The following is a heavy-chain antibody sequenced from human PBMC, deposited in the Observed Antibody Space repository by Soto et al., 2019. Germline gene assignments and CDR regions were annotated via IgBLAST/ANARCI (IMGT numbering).Heavy chain of an antibody. V-gene: IGHV3-15*07. Sequence: PGGSLRLSCAASGFTFSNAWINWVRQAPGKGLEWVGRIKSKTDGGTTDYAAPVKGRFTISRDDSKNTLYLQMNSLKTEDTAVYYCSIEFLTYYYGMDVWGQGTTVTVSS. CDR1: GFTFSNAW. CDR3: SIEFLTYYYGMDV. CDR2: IKSKTDGGTT. J-gene: IGHJ6*02. D-gene: IGHD2-21*01.